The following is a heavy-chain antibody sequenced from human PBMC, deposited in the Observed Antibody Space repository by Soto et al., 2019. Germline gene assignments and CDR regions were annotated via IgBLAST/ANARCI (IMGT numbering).Heavy chain of an antibody. CDR2: ISGSGGST. CDR1: GFTFSSYA. Sequence: GGSLRLSCAASGFTFSSYAMSWVRQAPGKGLEWVSAISGSGGSTYYADSVKGRFTISRDNSKNTLYLQMNSLRAEDTAVYYCSKGYIWGSYRSTGPFDYWGQGTLVTVSS. V-gene: IGHV3-23*01. J-gene: IGHJ4*02. CDR3: SKGYIWGSYRSTGPFDY. D-gene: IGHD3-16*02.